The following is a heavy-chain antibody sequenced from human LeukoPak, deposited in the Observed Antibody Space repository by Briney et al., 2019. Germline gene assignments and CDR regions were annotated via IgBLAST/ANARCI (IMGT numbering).Heavy chain of an antibody. V-gene: IGHV4-59*01. CDR1: GGSISGYY. D-gene: IGHD6-19*01. J-gene: IGHJ4*02. CDR3: ARERVAVAGRTIDY. Sequence: SETLSLTCTVPGGSISGYYRSWIRQPPGKGLEWIGYIYYSGSTNYNPSLKSRVTISVDTSKNQFSLKLSSVTAADTAVYYCARERVAVAGRTIDYWGQGTLVTVSS. CDR2: IYYSGST.